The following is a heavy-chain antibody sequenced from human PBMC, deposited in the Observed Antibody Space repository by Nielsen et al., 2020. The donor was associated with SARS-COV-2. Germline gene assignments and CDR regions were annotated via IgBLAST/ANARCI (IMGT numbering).Heavy chain of an antibody. CDR3: AKDDVVRGDAFDI. CDR1: GFTFNIYA. V-gene: IGHV3-23*01. D-gene: IGHD3-10*01. Sequence: GGSLRLSCIASGFTFNIYAMAWVRRTPGRGLQWASGISASGGSTYYTDSVKGRFAVSRDNSRNTLYLQMHSLRVEDTALYYCAKDDVVRGDAFDIWGQGTMVTVSS. J-gene: IGHJ3*02. CDR2: ISASGGST.